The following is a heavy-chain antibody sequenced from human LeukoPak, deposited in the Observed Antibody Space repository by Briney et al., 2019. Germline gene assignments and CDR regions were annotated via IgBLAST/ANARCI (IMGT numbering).Heavy chain of an antibody. CDR2: IYTSGST. Sequence: SETLSLTCTVYGGSISSGSYYWSWIRQPAGKGLEWIGRIYTSGSTNYNPSLKSRVTISVDTSKNQFSLKLSSVTAADTAVYYCARDPAVAGRSGGYWGQGTLVTVSS. D-gene: IGHD6-19*01. CDR3: ARDPAVAGRSGGY. V-gene: IGHV4-61*02. CDR1: GGSISSGSYY. J-gene: IGHJ4*02.